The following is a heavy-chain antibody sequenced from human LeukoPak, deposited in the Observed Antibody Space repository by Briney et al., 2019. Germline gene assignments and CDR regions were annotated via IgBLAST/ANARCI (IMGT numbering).Heavy chain of an antibody. Sequence: ASVKVSCKASGYTFTSYYIHWVRQAPGQGLEWMGIINPSGGSTNYAQDFQGRVTMTRDTSTSTVYMELSSMRSEDTAVYYCARRELAGSTAYFDYWGQGTLVTVSS. D-gene: IGHD1-26*01. J-gene: IGHJ4*02. V-gene: IGHV1-46*01. CDR3: ARRELAGSTAYFDY. CDR2: INPSGGST. CDR1: GYTFTSYY.